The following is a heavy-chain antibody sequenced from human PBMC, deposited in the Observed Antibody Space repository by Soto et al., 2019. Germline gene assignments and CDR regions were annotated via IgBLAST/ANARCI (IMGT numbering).Heavy chain of an antibody. CDR1: GFSFSNYN. V-gene: IGHV3-48*02. CDR2: ITDSSDTV. J-gene: IGHJ4*02. Sequence: VGSLRFSCAASGFSFSNYNMNWVRQAPGKGLEWVSYITDSSDTVHYADSVRGRFTISRDNAESSLYLQMNSLRDEDTAVYFCARDFGHGYYLDYWGRGTLVTVSS. CDR3: ARDFGHGYYLDY. D-gene: IGHD3-3*01.